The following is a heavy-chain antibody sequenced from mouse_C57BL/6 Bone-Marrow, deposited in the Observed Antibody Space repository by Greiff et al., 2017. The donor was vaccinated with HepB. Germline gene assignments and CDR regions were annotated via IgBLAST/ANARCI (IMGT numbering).Heavy chain of an antibody. CDR3: ARGGITTVPYHFDY. V-gene: IGHV1-26*01. CDR2: INPNNGGT. D-gene: IGHD1-1*01. J-gene: IGHJ2*01. CDR1: GYTFTDYY. Sequence: EVQLQQSGPELVKPGASVKISCKASGYTFTDYYMNWVKQSHGKSLEWIGDINPNNGGTSYNQKFKGKATLTVDKSSSTAYMELRSLTSEDSAVYYCARGGITTVPYHFDYWGQGTTLTVSS.